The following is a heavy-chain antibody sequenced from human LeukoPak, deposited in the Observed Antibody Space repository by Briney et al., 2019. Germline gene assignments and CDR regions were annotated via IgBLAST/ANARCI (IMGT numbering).Heavy chain of an antibody. CDR1: GFTFSSYA. CDR2: ISGSGGST. J-gene: IGHJ4*02. D-gene: IGHD6-6*01. V-gene: IGHV3-23*01. Sequence: PGGCLRLSCAASGFTFSSYAMSWVRLAPGKGLEWVSAISGSGGSTHYADSVKGRFTISRDNSKNTLYLQMNSLRAEDTAVYYCAKARQPYSSSSGFDYWGQGTLVTVSS. CDR3: AKARQPYSSSSGFDY.